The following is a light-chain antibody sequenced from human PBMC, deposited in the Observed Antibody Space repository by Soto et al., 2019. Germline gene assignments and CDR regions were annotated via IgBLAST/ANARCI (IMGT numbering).Light chain of an antibody. Sequence: DVVMTQSPLSLPVPLGQPASISCRSSQGLVLSDGNTYLSWFHRRPGQSPRRLIYTISDRASGVPDRFSGSGSGTDFTLKISGLEAEDVGVYYCMQSAHWPWTFGPGTKVEV. V-gene: IGKV2-30*01. CDR1: QGLVLSDGNTY. CDR2: TIS. J-gene: IGKJ1*01. CDR3: MQSAHWPWT.